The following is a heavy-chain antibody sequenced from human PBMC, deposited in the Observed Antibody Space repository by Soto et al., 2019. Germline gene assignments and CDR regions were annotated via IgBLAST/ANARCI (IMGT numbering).Heavy chain of an antibody. D-gene: IGHD5-12*01. CDR3: AKGDGYIHWYFDL. V-gene: IGHV3-43*01. J-gene: IGHJ2*01. CDR1: GFTFDDYT. Sequence: EVQLVESGGVVVQPGGSLRLSCAASGFTFDDYTMHWVRQAPGKGLEWVSLISWDGGSTYYADSVKGRFTISRDNSKNSLYLQMNSLRTEDTALYYCAKGDGYIHWYFDLWGRGTLVTVSS. CDR2: ISWDGGST.